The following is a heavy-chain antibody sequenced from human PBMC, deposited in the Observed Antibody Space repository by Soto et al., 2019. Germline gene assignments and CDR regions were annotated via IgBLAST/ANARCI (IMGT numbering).Heavy chain of an antibody. CDR1: GGSISSGGYS. Sequence: SETLSLTCAVSGGSISSGGYSWSWIRQPPGKGLEWIGYIYHSGSTYYNPSLKSRVTISVDTSKNQFSLKLSSVTAADTAVYYCGVLGFEIWGGGSCSKGGNAFDIWGQGTMVTVS. CDR3: GVLGFEIWGGGSCSKGGNAFDI. J-gene: IGHJ3*02. CDR2: IYHSGST. D-gene: IGHD2-15*01. V-gene: IGHV4-30-2*01.